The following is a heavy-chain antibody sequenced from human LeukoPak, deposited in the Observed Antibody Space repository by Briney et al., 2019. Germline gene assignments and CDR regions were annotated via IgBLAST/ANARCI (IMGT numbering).Heavy chain of an antibody. J-gene: IGHJ4*02. CDR2: IGTDGDK. CDR3: ARARIAAAGNFDY. CDR1: GFTFSSYD. D-gene: IGHD6-13*01. V-gene: IGHV3-13*01. Sequence: GGSLRLSCAASGFTFSSYDVHWVRQATGKHLGGVSAIGTDGDKYYPGSVKGRFTISRENAKNSLYLQMNSLRAVDTAVYYCARARIAAAGNFDYWGQGTLVTVPS.